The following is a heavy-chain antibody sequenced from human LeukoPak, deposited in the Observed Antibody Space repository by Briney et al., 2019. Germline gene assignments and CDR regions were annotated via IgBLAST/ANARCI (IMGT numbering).Heavy chain of an antibody. CDR1: GGSISSSSYY. D-gene: IGHD4/OR15-4a*01. CDR2: IHYSGST. V-gene: IGHV4-39*01. J-gene: IGHJ4*02. Sequence: PSETLSLTCTFSGGSISSSSYYWGWIRQPPGKGLEWIGSIHYSGSTSYNPSLKSRVTISVDTSKNQFSLRLSSVTAADTAVYYCARQTATLRCEGYWGQGTLVTVSS. CDR3: ARQTATLRCEGY.